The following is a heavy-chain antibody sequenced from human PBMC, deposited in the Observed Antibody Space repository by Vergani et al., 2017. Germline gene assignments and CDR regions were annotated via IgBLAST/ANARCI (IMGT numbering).Heavy chain of an antibody. D-gene: IGHD3-22*01. V-gene: IGHV5-51*01. CDR2: IHPADSDT. Sequence: EVQLVQSGAEVKKPGESLKISCQISGYSFTNYWIGWVRQMPGKGLEWMGIIHPADSDTRYSPSFQGQVTISVDKSISTAYLQRSSLRASDSAMYYCARLYGRDSSGSKYFDYLIQGTLVTVSS. CDR3: ARLYGRDSSGSKYFDY. J-gene: IGHJ4*02. CDR1: GYSFTNYW.